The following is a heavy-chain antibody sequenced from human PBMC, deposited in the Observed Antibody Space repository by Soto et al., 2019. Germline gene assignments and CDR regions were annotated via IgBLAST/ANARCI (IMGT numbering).Heavy chain of an antibody. CDR2: ISSSSSYI. D-gene: IGHD5-18*01. J-gene: IGHJ4*02. CDR3: ARGGQLWLLMIVDNFDY. CDR1: GFTFSNYS. V-gene: IGHV3-21*01. Sequence: GGSLRLSCAASGFTFSNYSMNWVRQAPGKGLEWVSSISSSSSYIYYADSVKGRFTISRDNAKNSLYLQMNSLRAEDTAVYYCARGGQLWLLMIVDNFDYWGQGTLVTVSS.